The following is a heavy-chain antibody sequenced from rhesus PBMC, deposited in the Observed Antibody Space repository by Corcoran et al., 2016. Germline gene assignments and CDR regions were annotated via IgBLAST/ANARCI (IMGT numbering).Heavy chain of an antibody. Sequence: QVHLQESGPGLVKPSATLSPTFAVPGGSTSGYSLNWIRPPPGKGLEWIGYIGGSSGSTYYNPARKSRVTISTDTSKNQFSLKLSSVTAADTAVYYCARIGNWLSGYWGQGVLVTVSS. CDR3: ARIGNWLSGY. CDR1: GGSTSGYS. J-gene: IGHJ4*01. V-gene: IGHV4-165*02. D-gene: IGHD4-35*01. CDR2: IGGSSGST.